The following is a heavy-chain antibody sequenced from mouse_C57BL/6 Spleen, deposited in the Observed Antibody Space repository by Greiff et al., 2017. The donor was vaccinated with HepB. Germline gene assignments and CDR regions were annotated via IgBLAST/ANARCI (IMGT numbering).Heavy chain of an antibody. J-gene: IGHJ4*01. CDR2: INPNNGGT. Sequence: EVQLVESGPELVKPGASVKIPCKASGYTFTDYNMDWVKQSHGKSLEWIGDINPNNGGTIYNQKFKGKATLTVDKSSSKAYMELRSLTSEDTAVYYCARGPYYGSRGAMDYWGQGTSVTVSS. D-gene: IGHD1-1*01. CDR1: GYTFTDYN. V-gene: IGHV1-18*01. CDR3: ARGPYYGSRGAMDY.